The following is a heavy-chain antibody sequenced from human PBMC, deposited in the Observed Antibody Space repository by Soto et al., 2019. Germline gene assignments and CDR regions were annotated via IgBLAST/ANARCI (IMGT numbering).Heavy chain of an antibody. Sequence: VASVKVSCKASGYTLTSYYMQWVRQAPGQGLEWMGIINPSGGSTSYAQKFQGRVTMTRDTSTSTVYMELSSLRSEDTAVYYCARDRSLHTTSGFFDYWGQGTVVTVSS. J-gene: IGHJ4*02. CDR1: GYTLTSYY. V-gene: IGHV1-46*01. D-gene: IGHD3-3*01. CDR2: INPSGGST. CDR3: ARDRSLHTTSGFFDY.